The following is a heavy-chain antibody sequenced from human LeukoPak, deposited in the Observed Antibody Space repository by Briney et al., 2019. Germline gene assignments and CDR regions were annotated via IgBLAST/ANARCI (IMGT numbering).Heavy chain of an antibody. J-gene: IGHJ4*02. V-gene: IGHV3-48*03. Sequence: PGGSLRLSCAASEFTFRSYEMNWVRQAPGKGLEWVSYISSTGNTIYYVDSVQGRFTISRDNPKNSLDLQMNSLRADDTAVYYCARGRYCSGHNCYFDYWGQGTMVTVSS. CDR3: ARGRYCSGHNCYFDY. D-gene: IGHD2-15*01. CDR2: ISSTGNTI. CDR1: EFTFRSYE.